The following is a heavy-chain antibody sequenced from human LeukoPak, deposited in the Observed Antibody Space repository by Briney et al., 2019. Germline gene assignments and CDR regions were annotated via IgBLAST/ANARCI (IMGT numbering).Heavy chain of an antibody. Sequence: GASVKVSGKASGYTFTSYDINWVRQATGQGLEWMGWMNPNSGNTGYAQKFQGRVTITRNTSISTAYMELSSLRSEDTAVYYCARDVFMYSSGWYGSSWGQGTLVTVSS. V-gene: IGHV1-8*03. D-gene: IGHD6-19*01. CDR1: GYTFTSYD. CDR2: MNPNSGNT. CDR3: ARDVFMYSSGWYGSS. J-gene: IGHJ5*02.